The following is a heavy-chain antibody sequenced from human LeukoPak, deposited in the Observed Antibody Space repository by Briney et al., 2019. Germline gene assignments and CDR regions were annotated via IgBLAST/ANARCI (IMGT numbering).Heavy chain of an antibody. J-gene: IGHJ5*02. CDR3: ARDRYCIGGICYSGTFDP. V-gene: IGHV4-59*01. D-gene: IGHD2-15*01. Sequence: PSETLSLTCTVSGGSMNDYYWSWIRQPPEKGLEWIGYMYYSGSTNYNPSLKSRVSISIDTSKNQFSLKLSSVTAADTAVYYCARDRYCIGGICYSGTFDPWGRGTLVTVSS. CDR2: MYYSGST. CDR1: GGSMNDYY.